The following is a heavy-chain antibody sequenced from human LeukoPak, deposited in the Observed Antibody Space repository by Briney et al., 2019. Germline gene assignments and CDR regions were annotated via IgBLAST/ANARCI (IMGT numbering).Heavy chain of an antibody. CDR2: ISWNSGSI. CDR1: GFTFDDYA. D-gene: IGHD1-26*01. J-gene: IGHJ4*02. Sequence: GGSLRLSCAASGFTFDDYAMHWVRQAPGKGLEWVLGISWNSGSIDYADSVKGRFTISRDNAKNSLFLQMNSLRAEDTALYYCAKDDGATYSYFDYGGQGTLVTVSS. CDR3: AKDDGATYSYFDY. V-gene: IGHV3-9*01.